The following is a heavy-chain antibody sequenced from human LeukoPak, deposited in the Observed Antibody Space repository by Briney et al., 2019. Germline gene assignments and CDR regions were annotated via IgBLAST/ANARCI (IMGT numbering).Heavy chain of an antibody. CDR1: GGSFSGYY. CDR3: ARRELQGYWFDP. D-gene: IGHD1-7*01. V-gene: IGHV4-34*01. CDR2: INHSGST. J-gene: IGHJ5*02. Sequence: SETLSLTCAVYGGSFSGYYWSWIRQPPGKGLEWIGEINHSGSTNYNPSLKSRVTISVDTSKNQFSLKLSSVTAADTAVYYCARRELQGYWFDPWGQGTLVTVSS.